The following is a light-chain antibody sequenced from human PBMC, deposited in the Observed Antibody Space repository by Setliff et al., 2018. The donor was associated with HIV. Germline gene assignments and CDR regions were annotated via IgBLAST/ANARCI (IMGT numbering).Light chain of an antibody. V-gene: IGLV2-14*03. CDR1: SSDIGGYNY. Sequence: QSALAQPASVSGSPGQSITISFTGTSSDIGGYNYVSRYQQHPGKAPKLMIYAVSNRPSGVTNRCSGSKSGNTASPTISGLQAEDEADYYCSLYTSSSTLPFVFGTGTKVTVL. CDR2: AVS. CDR3: SLYTSSSTLPFV. J-gene: IGLJ1*01.